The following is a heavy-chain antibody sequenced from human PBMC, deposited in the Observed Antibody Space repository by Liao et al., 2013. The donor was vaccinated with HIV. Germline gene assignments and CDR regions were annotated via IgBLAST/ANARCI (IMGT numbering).Heavy chain of an antibody. V-gene: IGHV4-61*02. CDR3: AREGYGILVRWRTTYYYMDG. J-gene: IGHJ6*03. CDR2: IYTSGNT. D-gene: IGHD3-9*01. Sequence: QVQLRESGPGLVKPSQTLSLTCTVSGGSISSDSYYWSWFRQPAGKGLEWIGRIYTSGNTNYNPSLQEVESPLSIRHVQRNQRSSLEPTSSCDRPPDTAGTITCAREGYGILVRWRTTYYYMDGLGRKG. CDR1: GGSISSDSYY.